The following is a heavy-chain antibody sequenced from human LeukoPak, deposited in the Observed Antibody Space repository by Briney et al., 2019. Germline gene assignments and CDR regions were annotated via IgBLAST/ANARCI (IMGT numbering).Heavy chain of an antibody. J-gene: IGHJ6*02. V-gene: IGHV1-8*01. CDR1: GYTFTSSN. CDR3: ARGLDVERSSAWSWGPKKFYYNVMDV. D-gene: IGHD3-9*01. Sequence: GASVTVSCKVSGYTFTSSNINWVRQAPGQGLEWMVWLNPSSGNTAYAQRFQGRVTMTRDTSTNTAFLQLTSLRSEDTAVYYCARGLDVERSSAWSWGPKKFYYNVMDVWGQGTTVTVSS. CDR2: LNPSSGNT.